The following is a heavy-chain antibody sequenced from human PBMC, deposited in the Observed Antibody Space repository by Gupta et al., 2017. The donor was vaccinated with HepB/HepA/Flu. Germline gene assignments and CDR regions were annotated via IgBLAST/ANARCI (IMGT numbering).Heavy chain of an antibody. CDR3: ARDGGQQLALNYFDY. J-gene: IGHJ4*02. CDR1: GGSISSGGHF. D-gene: IGHD6-13*01. CDR2: IYYSGSA. V-gene: IGHV4-31*03. Sequence: QVQLQESGPGLVKPSQTLSLTCTVSGGSISSGGHFWTWIRQHPGKGLEWIGYIYYSGSAYYSPSLKSRATISVDTSNNQFSLRLTSVTAADTAMYFCARDGGQQLALNYFDYWGQGTLVTVSS.